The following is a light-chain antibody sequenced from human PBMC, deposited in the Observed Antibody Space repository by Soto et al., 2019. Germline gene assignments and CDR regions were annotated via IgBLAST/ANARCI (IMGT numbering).Light chain of an antibody. CDR3: SSYTSSSSYV. J-gene: IGLJ1*01. V-gene: IGLV2-14*01. CDR2: DVS. CDR1: SSDVGGYNY. Sequence: QSVLTQPASVSGSPGQSITISCTGTSSDVGGYNYVSWYQQHPGKAPKLVIYDVSNRPSGVSSRFSGSKAGNTASLTISGLQAEYEADYYCSSYTSSSSYVFGTGTKVTVL.